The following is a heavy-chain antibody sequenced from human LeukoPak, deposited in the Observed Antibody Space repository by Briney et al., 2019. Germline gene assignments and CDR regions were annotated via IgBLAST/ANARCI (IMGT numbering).Heavy chain of an antibody. Sequence: SETLSLTCAVYGGSFSGYYWSWIRQPPGKGLEWIGEINHSGSTNYNPSLKSRVTISVDTSKNQFSLKVTSVTAADTAVYYCARHGVGATTFFVYWGQGALVTVSS. CDR3: ARHGVGATTFFVY. CDR2: INHSGST. CDR1: GGSFSGYY. V-gene: IGHV4-34*01. J-gene: IGHJ4*02. D-gene: IGHD1-26*01.